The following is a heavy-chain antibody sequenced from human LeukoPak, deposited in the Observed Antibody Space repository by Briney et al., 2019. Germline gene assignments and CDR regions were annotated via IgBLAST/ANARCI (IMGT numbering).Heavy chain of an antibody. D-gene: IGHD3-22*01. Sequence: GGSLRLSCAASGFTFSSYGMHWVRQAPGKGLEGVAFIRYDGSNKYYADSVKGRFTISRDNSKNTLYLQMNSLRAEDTAVYYCAKVTAGDDSGGFLRPFDYWGQGTLVTVSS. CDR2: IRYDGSNK. V-gene: IGHV3-30*02. CDR3: AKVTAGDDSGGFLRPFDY. CDR1: GFTFSSYG. J-gene: IGHJ4*02.